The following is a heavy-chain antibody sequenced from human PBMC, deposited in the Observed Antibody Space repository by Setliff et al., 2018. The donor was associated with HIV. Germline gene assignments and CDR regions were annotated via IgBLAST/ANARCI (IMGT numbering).Heavy chain of an antibody. CDR3: ARDMTDYYDRSGSFGWFAP. Sequence: ETLSLTCIVSGGSISGSSYYWGWIRQPPGKGLEWIGSVYHSGSTYYNPSLKSRVTISVDKSKNQFSVKLRSVTAADTAVYYCARDMTDYYDRSGSFGWFAPWGQGTPVTVSS. D-gene: IGHD3-22*01. J-gene: IGHJ5*02. CDR2: VYHSGST. V-gene: IGHV4-39*07. CDR1: GGSISGSSYY.